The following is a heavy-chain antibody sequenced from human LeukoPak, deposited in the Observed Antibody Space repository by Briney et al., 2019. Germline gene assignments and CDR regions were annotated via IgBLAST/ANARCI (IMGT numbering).Heavy chain of an antibody. CDR3: AREPRGSGSYYNGGFDY. D-gene: IGHD3-10*01. Sequence: PSETLSLTCTVSGGSISSYYWSWIRQPPGKGLEWIGYIHYSGSTNYNPSLKSRVTISVDTSKNQFSLKLSSVTAADTAVYYCAREPRGSGSYYNGGFDYWGQGTLVTVSS. J-gene: IGHJ4*02. CDR2: IHYSGST. V-gene: IGHV4-59*01. CDR1: GGSISSYY.